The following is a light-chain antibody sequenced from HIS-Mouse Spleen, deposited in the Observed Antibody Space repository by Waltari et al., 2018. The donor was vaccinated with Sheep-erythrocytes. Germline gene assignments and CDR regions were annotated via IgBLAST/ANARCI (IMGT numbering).Light chain of an antibody. CDR1: KLGDKY. J-gene: IGLJ3*02. CDR2: QDS. V-gene: IGLV3-1*01. CDR3: QAWDSSTAWV. Sequence: SYELTQPPSVSVSPGQTASITCSGDKLGDKYACWYQQKPGQSPVLVIYQDSKRPSGIPGRFSGSNSGNTATLTLSGTQAMDGADYYCQAWDSSTAWVFGGGTKLTVL.